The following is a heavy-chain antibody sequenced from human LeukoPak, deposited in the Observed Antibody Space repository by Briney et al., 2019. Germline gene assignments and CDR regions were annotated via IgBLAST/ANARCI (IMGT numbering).Heavy chain of an antibody. J-gene: IGHJ6*02. V-gene: IGHV4-4*07. CDR3: ARDLMIRGEPNYFSYYYTMDV. D-gene: IGHD3-10*01. Sequence: SETLSLTCTVSGDSMKTYYWNWLRQPAGKGLEWIGRIYSSGSTNYNPSLKSRVSMSLDASTNQFSLRLSSVTAADTAVYYCARDLMIRGEPNYFSYYYTMDVWGQGTTVTVSS. CDR2: IYSSGST. CDR1: GDSMKTYY.